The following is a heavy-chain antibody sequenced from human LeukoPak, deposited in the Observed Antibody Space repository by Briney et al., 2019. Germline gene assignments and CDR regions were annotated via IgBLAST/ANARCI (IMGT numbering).Heavy chain of an antibody. J-gene: IGHJ4*02. V-gene: IGHV1-3*01. D-gene: IGHD3-22*01. CDR3: ARDSYYDSGGYYDFDY. CDR2: INAGNGNT. Sequence: ASVKVSCKASGYTFTSYAMHWVRQAPGQRLEWMGWINAGNGNTKYSQKFQGRVTITRDTSASTAYMELSSLRSEDTAVYYCARDSYYDSGGYYDFDYWGQGTLVTVSS. CDR1: GYTFTSYA.